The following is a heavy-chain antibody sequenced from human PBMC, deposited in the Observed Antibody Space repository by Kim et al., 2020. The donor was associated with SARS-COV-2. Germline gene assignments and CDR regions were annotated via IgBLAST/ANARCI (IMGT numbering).Heavy chain of an antibody. CDR1: GYTFTSYA. Sequence: ASVKVSCKASGYTFTSYAMNWVRQAPGQGLEWMGWINTNTGNPTYAQGFTGRFVFSLDTSVSTAYLQISSLTAEDPAVYYCAREGLEETSPLRYFDWSAYYYSYSGMDVWGQGTTVTVSS. CDR3: AREGLEETSPLRYFDWSAYYYSYSGMDV. D-gene: IGHD3-9*01. CDR2: INTNTGNP. J-gene: IGHJ6*02. V-gene: IGHV7-4-1*02.